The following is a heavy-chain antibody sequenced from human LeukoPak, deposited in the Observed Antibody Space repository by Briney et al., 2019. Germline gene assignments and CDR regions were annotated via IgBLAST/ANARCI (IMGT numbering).Heavy chain of an antibody. V-gene: IGHV3-11*04. D-gene: IGHD6-13*01. CDR2: ISSDGTAN. J-gene: IGHJ4*02. Sequence: PGGSLRLSCAASGFIFSDYYMSWIRQAPGKGLEFVSYISSDGTANYYADSVEGRFTISGDNAQNSVYLEMTNLRAEDTAVYYCVQEFWYRFDNWGQGTVVTVSS. CDR1: GFIFSDYY. CDR3: VQEFWYRFDN.